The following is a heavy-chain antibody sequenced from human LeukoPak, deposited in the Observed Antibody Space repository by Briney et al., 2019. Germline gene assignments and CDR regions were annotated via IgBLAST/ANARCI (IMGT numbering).Heavy chain of an antibody. CDR1: GYTFTSYG. CDR2: ISAYNGNT. D-gene: IGHD6-6*01. V-gene: IGHV1-18*01. J-gene: IGHJ4*02. Sequence: ASVKVSCKASGYTFTSYGISWVRQAPGQGLEWMGWISAYNGNTNYAQKLQGRVTMTTDTSTSTAYMELRSLRSDDTAVYYCARVSGQLGPLPFDYWGQGTLVTVSS. CDR3: ARVSGQLGPLPFDY.